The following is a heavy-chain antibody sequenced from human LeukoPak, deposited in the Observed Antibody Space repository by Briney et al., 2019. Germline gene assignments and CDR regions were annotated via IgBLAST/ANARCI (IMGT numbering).Heavy chain of an antibody. CDR1: GYTFTSYY. J-gene: IGHJ4*02. V-gene: IGHV1-46*01. CDR3: TRADSYGDFDY. D-gene: IGHD3-10*01. CDR2: IDPTGGRT. Sequence: ASVKASCKASGYTFTSYYIRWVRQAPGQGLEWMGIIDPTGGRTTYAQKFQGRVTMTRDTSTSTVYMDLSSLRSEDTAVYFCTRADSYGDFDYWGQGTQVTVSS.